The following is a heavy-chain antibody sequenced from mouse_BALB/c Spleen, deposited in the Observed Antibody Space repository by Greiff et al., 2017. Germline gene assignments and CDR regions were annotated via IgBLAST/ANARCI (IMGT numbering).Heavy chain of an antibody. Sequence: EVQLVESGGGLVKPGGSLKLSCAASGFTFSSYAMSWVRQTPEKRLEWVATISSGGSYTYYPDSVKGRFTISRDNAKNTLYLQMSSLRSEDTAMYYCARCGLRLPYWYFDVWGAGTTVTVSS. CDR1: GFTFSSYA. J-gene: IGHJ1*01. CDR3: ARCGLRLPYWYFDV. V-gene: IGHV5-9-3*01. CDR2: ISSGGSYT. D-gene: IGHD1-2*01.